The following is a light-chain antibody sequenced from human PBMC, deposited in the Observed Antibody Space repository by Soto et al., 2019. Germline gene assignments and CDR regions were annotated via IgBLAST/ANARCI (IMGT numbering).Light chain of an antibody. CDR3: TSWTTSTTMI. V-gene: IGLV2-14*03. CDR1: SSDIGAYNF. Sequence: QSALTQPASVSGSPGQSSTISCTGTSSDIGAYNFVSWYQQHPGKAPKLMLYDVNIRPSGVSNRFSGSKSGNTASLTISGLHAEYEADYYCTSWTTSTTMIFGGWTKLTVL. CDR2: DVN. J-gene: IGLJ2*01.